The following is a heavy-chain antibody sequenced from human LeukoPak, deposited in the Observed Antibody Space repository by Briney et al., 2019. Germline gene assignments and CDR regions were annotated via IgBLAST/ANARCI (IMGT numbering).Heavy chain of an antibody. CDR3: ARVDYGGEVDY. J-gene: IGHJ4*02. Sequence: SETLSLTCTVSGGSISSSSYYWGWIRQPPGKGLEWIGSIYYSGSTYHNPSLKSRVTISVDTSKNQFSLKLSSVTAADTAVYYCARVDYGGEVDYWGQGTLVTVSS. D-gene: IGHD4-23*01. CDR2: IYYSGST. CDR1: GGSISSSSYY. V-gene: IGHV4-39*07.